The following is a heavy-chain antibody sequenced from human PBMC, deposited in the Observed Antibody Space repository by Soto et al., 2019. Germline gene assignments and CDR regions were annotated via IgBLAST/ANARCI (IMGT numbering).Heavy chain of an antibody. CDR1: GYTFTSNG. D-gene: IGHD1-26*01. J-gene: IGHJ6*02. Sequence: QVHLVQSGAEVKKPGASVKVSCKASGYTFTSNGISWVRQAPGQGLEWMGWISGYNGNTKYAQKFQGRVSITTDTSTSTAYMELGSLRSDDTAVYYCARPYSNSYGMDVWGQGTTVTVSS. V-gene: IGHV1-18*04. CDR2: ISGYNGNT. CDR3: ARPYSNSYGMDV.